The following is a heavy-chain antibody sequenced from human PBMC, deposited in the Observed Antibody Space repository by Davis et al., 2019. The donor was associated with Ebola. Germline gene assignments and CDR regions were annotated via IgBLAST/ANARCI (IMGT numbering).Heavy chain of an antibody. CDR2: IYYGGST. D-gene: IGHD4-11*01. Sequence: GSLRLSCTVSAGSISSSNYYWGWIRQPPGRGLEWIGSIYYGGSTYYKESLRSRVTASVDTSKNQFSLKLRSVTAADTAMYYCARQRGDYSPRYFDFWGQGILVTVSS. CDR1: AGSISSSNYY. CDR3: ARQRGDYSPRYFDF. V-gene: IGHV4-39*01. J-gene: IGHJ4*02.